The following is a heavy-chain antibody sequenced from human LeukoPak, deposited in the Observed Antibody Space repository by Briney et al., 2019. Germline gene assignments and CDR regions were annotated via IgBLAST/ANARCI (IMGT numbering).Heavy chain of an antibody. V-gene: IGHV4-39*01. CDR2: IYYSGST. J-gene: IGHJ4*02. CDR1: GGSISSSSYY. Sequence: SETLSLTCTVSGGSISSSSYYWGWIRQPPGQGLEWIGSIYYSGSTYYNPSLKSRVTISVDTSKNQFSLKLSSVTAADTAVYYCARRHYYGSGSYVPKYYFDYWGQGTLVTVSS. CDR3: ARRHYYGSGSYVPKYYFDY. D-gene: IGHD3-10*01.